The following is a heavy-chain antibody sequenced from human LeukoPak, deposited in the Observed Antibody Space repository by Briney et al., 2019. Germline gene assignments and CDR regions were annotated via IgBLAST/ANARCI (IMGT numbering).Heavy chain of an antibody. D-gene: IGHD2-21*02. Sequence: GGSLRLSCAASGFTFRTHGMHWVRQAPGKGLEWVAFIQYDTSNKYYADSVKGRFTISRDNSKNTLYLQMNSLRAEDTAVYYCAKSGRGDYYWGQGTLVTVSS. J-gene: IGHJ4*02. V-gene: IGHV3-30*02. CDR1: GFTFRTHG. CDR2: IQYDTSNK. CDR3: AKSGRGDYY.